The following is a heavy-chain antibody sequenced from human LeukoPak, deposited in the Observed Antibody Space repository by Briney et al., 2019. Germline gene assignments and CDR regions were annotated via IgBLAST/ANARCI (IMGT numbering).Heavy chain of an antibody. D-gene: IGHD2-15*01. CDR3: ARVGCSGGSCYNYFDY. CDR1: GGSFSGYY. Sequence: TSETLSLTCAVYGGSFSGYYWSWIRQPPGKGLEWIGEINHSGSTNYNPSLKSRVTISVDTSKNQFSPKLSSVTAADTAVYYCARVGCSGGSCYNYFDYWGQGTLVTVSS. CDR2: INHSGST. V-gene: IGHV4-34*01. J-gene: IGHJ4*02.